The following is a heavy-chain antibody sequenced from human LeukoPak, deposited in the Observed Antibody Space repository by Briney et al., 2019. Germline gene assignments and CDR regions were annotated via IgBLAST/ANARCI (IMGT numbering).Heavy chain of an antibody. V-gene: IGHV4-4*09. CDR2: IYTSGST. J-gene: IGHJ4*02. CDR1: GGSMSIYY. CDR3: ARHELISGSSPYYFDY. Sequence: PSETLSLTCTVSGGSMSIYYWSWIRQPPGKGLEWIGYIYTSGSTNYNPSLKSRVTISVDTSKNQFSLKLSSVTAADTAVYYCARHELISGSSPYYFDYWGQGTLATVSS. D-gene: IGHD1-26*01.